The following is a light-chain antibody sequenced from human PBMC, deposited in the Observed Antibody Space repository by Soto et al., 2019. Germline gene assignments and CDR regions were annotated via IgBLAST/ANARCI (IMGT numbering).Light chain of an antibody. J-gene: IGKJ5*01. CDR1: QSVFYSSNKKNY. V-gene: IGKV4-1*01. CDR3: QQYNNRPPIT. Sequence: DIVMTQSPDSLAVSLGERATINCKSSQSVFYSSNKKNYLAWYQKKPGQPPKVLIYWASTRESGVPDRFSGSGSGTDFTLTISSLQSEDFALYSCQQYNNRPPITFGQGTRLEIK. CDR2: WAS.